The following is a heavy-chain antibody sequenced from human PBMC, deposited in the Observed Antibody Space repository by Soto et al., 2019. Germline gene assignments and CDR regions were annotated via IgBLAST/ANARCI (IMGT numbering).Heavy chain of an antibody. J-gene: IGHJ4*02. CDR2: ISSSSSYI. Sequence: EVQLVESGGGLVKPGGSLRLSCAASGFTFSSYSMNWARKAPGKGLEWVSSISSSSSYIYYADSVRGRFTLSRDNAKNSLYLQMTSRRAEDTAVYYCARGYIGYDDPLDYWGQGTLVTGAS. V-gene: IGHV3-21*01. CDR3: ARGYIGYDDPLDY. CDR1: GFTFSSYS. D-gene: IGHD5-12*01.